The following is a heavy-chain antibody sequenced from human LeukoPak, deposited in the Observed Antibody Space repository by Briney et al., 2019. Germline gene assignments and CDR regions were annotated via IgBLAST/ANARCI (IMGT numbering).Heavy chain of an antibody. V-gene: IGHV1-2*02. J-gene: IGHJ6*02. CDR2: INPNSGGT. CDR3: ARDLYSSSSPYGDYYYYYGMDV. Sequence: ASVKVSCKASGYTFTGYYMHWVRQAPGQGLEWMGWINPNSGGTNYAQKFQGRVTMTRDTSISTAYMELSRLRSDDTAVYYCARDLYSSSSPYGDYYYYYGMDVWGQGTTVTVSS. CDR1: GYTFTGYY. D-gene: IGHD6-13*01.